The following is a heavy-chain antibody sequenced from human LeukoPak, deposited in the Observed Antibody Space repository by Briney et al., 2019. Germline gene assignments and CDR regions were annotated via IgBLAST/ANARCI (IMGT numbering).Heavy chain of an antibody. J-gene: IGHJ5*02. CDR2: INPNSGGT. Sequence: ASVKVSCKASGYTFTGYYMHWVRQAPGQGLEWMGWINPNSGGTNYAQKFQGRVTMTRDTSISTAYMELSRLRSDDTAVYYCARDRYCSSTSCYAGNWFDPWGQGTLVTISS. CDR1: GYTFTGYY. V-gene: IGHV1-2*02. D-gene: IGHD2-2*01. CDR3: ARDRYCSSTSCYAGNWFDP.